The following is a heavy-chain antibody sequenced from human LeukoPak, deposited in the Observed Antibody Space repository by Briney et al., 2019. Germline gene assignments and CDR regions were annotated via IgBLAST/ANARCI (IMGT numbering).Heavy chain of an antibody. J-gene: IGHJ4*02. V-gene: IGHV1-69*06. Sequence: SVKVSCKASRGTFSSYAISWVRQAPGQGLEWMGGIIPIFGTANYAQKFQGRVTITADKSTSTAYMELSSLRSEDTAVYYCARVGSGWSLGFDYWGQGTLVTVSS. CDR2: IIPIFGTA. CDR3: ARVGSGWSLGFDY. D-gene: IGHD6-19*01. CDR1: RGTFSSYA.